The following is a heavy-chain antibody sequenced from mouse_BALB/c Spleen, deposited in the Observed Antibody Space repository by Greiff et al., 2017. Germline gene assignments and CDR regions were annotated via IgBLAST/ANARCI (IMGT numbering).Heavy chain of an antibody. CDR2: INPYNGGT. D-gene: IGHD2-14*01. J-gene: IGHJ4*01. Sequence: VQLKESGPELVKPGASMKISCKASGYSFTGYTMNWVKQSHGKNLEWIGLINPYNGGTSYNQKFKGKATLTVDKSSSTAYMELLSLTSEDSAVYYCARNGENMGYDDAMDYWGQGTSVTVSS. V-gene: IGHV1-18*01. CDR1: GYSFTGYT. CDR3: ARNGENMGYDDAMDY.